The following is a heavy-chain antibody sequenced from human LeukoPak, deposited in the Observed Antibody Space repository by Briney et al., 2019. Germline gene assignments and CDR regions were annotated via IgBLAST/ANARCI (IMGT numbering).Heavy chain of an antibody. J-gene: IGHJ3*02. CDR1: GGSISSSSYY. Sequence: PSETLSLTCTVSGGSISSSSYYWGWIRQPPGKGLEWIGSIYYSGSTNYNPSLKSRVTISVDTSKNQFSLKLSSVTAADTAVYYCARDYRITIFGVVTRDAFDIWGQGTMVTVSS. CDR3: ARDYRITIFGVVTRDAFDI. CDR2: IYYSGST. D-gene: IGHD3-3*01. V-gene: IGHV4-39*07.